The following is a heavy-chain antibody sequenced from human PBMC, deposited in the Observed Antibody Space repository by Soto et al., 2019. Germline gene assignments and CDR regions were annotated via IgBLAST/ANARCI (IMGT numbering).Heavy chain of an antibody. Sequence: LRLSCAASGFTFSSYAMSWVRQAPGKGLEWVSAISGSGGSTYYADSVKGRFTISRDNSKNTLYLQMNSLRAEDTAVYYCAKVGKTYYYDSSGYYFVYWGQGTLVTVSS. CDR3: AKVGKTYYYDSSGYYFVY. V-gene: IGHV3-23*01. CDR1: GFTFSSYA. CDR2: ISGSGGST. D-gene: IGHD3-22*01. J-gene: IGHJ4*02.